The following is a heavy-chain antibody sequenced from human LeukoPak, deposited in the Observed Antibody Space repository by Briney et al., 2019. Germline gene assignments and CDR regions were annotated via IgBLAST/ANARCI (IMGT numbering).Heavy chain of an antibody. CDR1: GFTFSSYS. V-gene: IGHV3-21*04. D-gene: IGHD5-18*01. J-gene: IGHJ6*03. CDR2: ISSSSSFI. Sequence: PGGSLRLSCAASGFTFSSYSMNWVRQAPGKGLEWVSSISSSSSFIYYADSVKGRFTISRDNAKNSLYLQMNSLRAEDTAVYYCARESVDTAMVTVYYYYMDVWGKGTTVTVSS. CDR3: ARESVDTAMVTVYYYYMDV.